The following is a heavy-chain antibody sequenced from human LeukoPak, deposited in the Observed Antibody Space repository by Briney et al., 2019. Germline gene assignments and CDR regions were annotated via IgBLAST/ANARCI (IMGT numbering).Heavy chain of an antibody. V-gene: IGHV1-69*06. CDR1: GYTFTSYA. CDR2: IIPIFGTA. D-gene: IGHD6-6*01. J-gene: IGHJ4*02. CDR3: ARGSPDSSSSVDFDY. Sequence: SVKVSCKASGYTFTSYAISWVRQAPGQGLEWMGGIIPIFGTANYAQKFQGRVTITADKSTSTAYMELSSLRVEDTAVYYCARGSPDSSSSVDFDYWGQGTLVTVSS.